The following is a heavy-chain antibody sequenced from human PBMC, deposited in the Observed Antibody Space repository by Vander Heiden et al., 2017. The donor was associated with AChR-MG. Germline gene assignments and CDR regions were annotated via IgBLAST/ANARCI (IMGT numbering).Heavy chain of an antibody. V-gene: IGHV3-11*01. CDR3: ARDGLYSSGWFGGDFDW. D-gene: IGHD6-19*01. Sequence: QVQLVESGGGLVKPGGSLRLSCTASGFTFSDHAMSWIRQAPGKGLEWLSYISATGKTIYYADSVKGRFTISRDNARNSLYLQMSSLRAEDTAFYHCARDGLYSSGWFGGDFDWWGQGILVTVSS. J-gene: IGHJ4*02. CDR1: GFTFSDHA. CDR2: ISATGKTI.